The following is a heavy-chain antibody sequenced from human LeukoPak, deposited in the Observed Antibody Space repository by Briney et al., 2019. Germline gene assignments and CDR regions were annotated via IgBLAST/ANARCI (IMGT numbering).Heavy chain of an antibody. CDR3: ARQIVDIVATIDY. Sequence: SETLSLTCTVSGGSISSGSYYWSWIRQPAGKGLEWIGRIYTSGSTNYNPSLKSRVTISVDTSKNQFSLKLSSVTAADTAVYYCARQIVDIVATIDYWGQGTLVTVSS. J-gene: IGHJ4*02. V-gene: IGHV4-61*02. D-gene: IGHD5-12*01. CDR1: GGSISSGSYY. CDR2: IYTSGST.